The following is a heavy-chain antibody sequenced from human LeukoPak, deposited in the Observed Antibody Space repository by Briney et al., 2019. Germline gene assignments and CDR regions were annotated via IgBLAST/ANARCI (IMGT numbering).Heavy chain of an antibody. CDR1: GYTFTSYD. J-gene: IGHJ6*03. V-gene: IGHV1-8*03. Sequence: ASVKVSCEASGYTFTSYDINWVRQATGQGLEWMGWMNPNSGNTGYAQKFQGRVTITRNTSISTAYMELSSLRSEDTAVYYCARNPGRNYYYYYYMDVWGKGTTVTVSS. CDR3: ARNPGRNYYYYYYMDV. D-gene: IGHD1-26*01. CDR2: MNPNSGNT.